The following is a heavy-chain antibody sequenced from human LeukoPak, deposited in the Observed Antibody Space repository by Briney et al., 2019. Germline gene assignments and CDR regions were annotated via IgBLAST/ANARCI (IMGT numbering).Heavy chain of an antibody. CDR1: GFTFSSYA. D-gene: IGHD2-2*02. Sequence: GGSLRLSCAASGFTFSSYAMSWVRQAPGKGLEWGLAISGSGGSTYYADSVKGRFTISRDNSKNTLYLQMNSLRAEDTAVYYCAKEELDCSSTSCYTLFFDYWGQGTLVTVSS. J-gene: IGHJ4*02. CDR3: AKEELDCSSTSCYTLFFDY. V-gene: IGHV3-23*01. CDR2: ISGSGGST.